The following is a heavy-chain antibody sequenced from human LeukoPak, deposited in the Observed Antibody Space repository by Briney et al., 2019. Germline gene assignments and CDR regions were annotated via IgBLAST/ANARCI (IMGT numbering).Heavy chain of an antibody. CDR2: IYYSGNT. CDR3: ARVQLQQLVRGTIDY. CDR1: GGSFSNYY. Sequence: PSETLSLTCAVSGGSFSNYYWSWIRQSPGKGLEWLGYIYYSGNTNYNPSLKSRVTISVDTSKNQFSLKLSSETAADTAVYYCARVQLQQLVRGTIDYWGQGALVTVSS. V-gene: IGHV4-59*01. D-gene: IGHD6-13*01. J-gene: IGHJ4*02.